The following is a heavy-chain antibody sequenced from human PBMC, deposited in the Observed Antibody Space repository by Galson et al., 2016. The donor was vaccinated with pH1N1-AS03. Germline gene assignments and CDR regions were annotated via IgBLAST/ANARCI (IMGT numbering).Heavy chain of an antibody. CDR2: FYYSGSA. D-gene: IGHD3-10*01. CDR3: ARQSRVLASFGEYPNAIDI. J-gene: IGHJ3*02. Sequence: SETLSLTCVVSGDSMSGYWWNWIRQPPGKGLEWIGYFYYSGSANYNPSLKSRVTILLDTSKRQLSLKLSSVTATDTAVYYCARQSRVLASFGEYPNAIDIWGQGTMVAVSS. CDR1: GDSMSGYW. V-gene: IGHV4-59*08.